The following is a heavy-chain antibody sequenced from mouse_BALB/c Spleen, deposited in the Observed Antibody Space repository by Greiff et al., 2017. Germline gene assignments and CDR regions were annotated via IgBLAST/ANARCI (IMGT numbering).Heavy chain of an antibody. CDR1: GYTFTSYW. CDR2: INPSNGRT. CDR3: ARYGSSFSLYWYFDV. V-gene: IGHV1S81*02. D-gene: IGHD1-1*01. Sequence: QVQLQQPGAELVKPGASVKLSCKASGYTFTSYWMHWVKQRPGQGLEWIGEINPSNGRTNYNEKFKSKATLTVDKSSSTAYMQLSSLTSEDSAVYYCARYGSSFSLYWYFDVWGAGTTVTVSS. J-gene: IGHJ1*01.